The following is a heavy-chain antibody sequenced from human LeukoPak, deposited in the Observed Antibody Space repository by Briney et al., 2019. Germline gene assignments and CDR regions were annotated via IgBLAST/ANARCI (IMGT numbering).Heavy chain of an antibody. V-gene: IGHV1-2*02. J-gene: IGHJ4*02. D-gene: IGHD2-2*01. CDR2: INPNTGTT. CDR1: GYTFTDHY. CDR3: ARGHVLVSPIAY. Sequence: ASVKVSCKASGYTFTDHYMHWVRQAPGQGLEWMGWINPNTGTTNYAQKFQGRVTMTRDTSIRTAYMELSKLRSDDTAVYYCARGHVLVSPIAYWGQGTLVTVSS.